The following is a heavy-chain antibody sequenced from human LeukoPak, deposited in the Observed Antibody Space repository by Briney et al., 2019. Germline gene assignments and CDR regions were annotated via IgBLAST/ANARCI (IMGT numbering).Heavy chain of an antibody. CDR2: IKSKTDGGTT. D-gene: IGHD3-3*01. J-gene: IGHJ4*02. Sequence: PGGSLRLSCAASGFTFSNAWMNWVRQAPGKGLEWVGRIKSKTDGGTTDYAAPVKGRFTISRDDSKNTLYLQMNSLKTEDTAVYYCTTAIDFWSGYYFDYRGQGTLVTVSS. CDR3: TTAIDFWSGYYFDY. CDR1: GFTFSNAW. V-gene: IGHV3-15*07.